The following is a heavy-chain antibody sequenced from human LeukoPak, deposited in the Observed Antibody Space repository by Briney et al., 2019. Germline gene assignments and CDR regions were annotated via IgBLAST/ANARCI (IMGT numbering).Heavy chain of an antibody. CDR1: GGSISSSSYY. CDR2: IYYSGYT. CDR3: ASHRSYVSGYFDAFDI. J-gene: IGHJ3*02. D-gene: IGHD3-22*01. V-gene: IGHV4-61*05. Sequence: SETLSLTCTVSGGSISSSSYYWGCIRQPPGKGLEWIGYIYYSGYTNYNPSLKSQVTIPVDTSKNQFSLKLSSVTAADTAVYYCASHRSYVSGYFDAFDIWGEGTMVPVSS.